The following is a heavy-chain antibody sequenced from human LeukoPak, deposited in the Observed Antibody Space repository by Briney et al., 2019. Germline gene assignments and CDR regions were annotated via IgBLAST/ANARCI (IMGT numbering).Heavy chain of an antibody. Sequence: GGSLRLSCAASGFTFSSYSMNWVRQAPGKGLEWVSSISSSSSYIYYADSVKGRFTISRDNAKNSLYLQMHSLRAEDTAVYYCARVAVAAPGHYYYGVDVWGQGTTVTVSS. CDR2: ISSSSSYI. CDR3: ARVAVAAPGHYYYGVDV. CDR1: GFTFSSYS. J-gene: IGHJ6*02. V-gene: IGHV3-21*01. D-gene: IGHD6-19*01.